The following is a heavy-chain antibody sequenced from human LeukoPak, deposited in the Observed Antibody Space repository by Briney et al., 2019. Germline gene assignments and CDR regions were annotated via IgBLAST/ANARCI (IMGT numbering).Heavy chain of an antibody. CDR3: ARDLDCGGDCYSQWGRYFDY. J-gene: IGHJ4*02. D-gene: IGHD2-21*02. V-gene: IGHV1-69*04. Sequence: ASVKVSCKASGYTFTGYYMHWVRQAPGQGLEWMGRIIPILGIANYAQKFQGRVTITADKSTSTAYMELSSLRSEDTAVYYCARDLDCGGDCYSQWGRYFDYWGQGTLVTVSS. CDR2: IIPILGIA. CDR1: GYTFTGYY.